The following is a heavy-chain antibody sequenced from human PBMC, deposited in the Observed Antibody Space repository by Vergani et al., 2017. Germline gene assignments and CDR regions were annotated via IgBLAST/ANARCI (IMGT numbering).Heavy chain of an antibody. CDR3: ARGDYGILTGYRY. CDR1: GYTFSNYY. V-gene: IGHV1-46*03. Sequence: QVQVVQSGAEVKKSGASVKVSCKTSGYTFSNYYMHWVRPAPGQGLEWMGIINPSGGHTNYAQKFQGRVTMTRDTSTSTVYMVLSSLRSDDTAIYYCARGDYGILTGYRYWGQGTLVTVSA. CDR2: INPSGGHT. D-gene: IGHD3-9*01. J-gene: IGHJ4*02.